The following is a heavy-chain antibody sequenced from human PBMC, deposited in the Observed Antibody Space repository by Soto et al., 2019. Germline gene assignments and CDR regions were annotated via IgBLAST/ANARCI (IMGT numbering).Heavy chain of an antibody. Sequence: LRLSCAASVFTFSNYAITRVGPAPGKGLEWLQAPSDAGGSTVCAECVKGWCTISRENGKNRLYHQMSSLRGKHTPVYYCAKEGTTSPYNW. CDR2: PSDAGGST. D-gene: IGHD1-26*01. CDR1: VFTFSNYA. V-gene: IGHV3-23*01. CDR3: AKEGTTSPYNW. J-gene: IGHJ5*01.